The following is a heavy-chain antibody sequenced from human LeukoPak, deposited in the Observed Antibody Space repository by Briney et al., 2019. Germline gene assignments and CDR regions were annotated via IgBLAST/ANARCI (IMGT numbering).Heavy chain of an antibody. CDR2: ISSSSSYI. CDR1: GFTFSGHA. D-gene: IGHD3-22*01. CDR3: ARVDGYDSSGYPI. Sequence: GGSLRLSCAASGFTFSGHAMGWVRQAPGKGLEWVSSISSSSSYIYYADSVKGRFTISRDNAKNSLYLQMNSLRAEDTAVYYCARVDGYDSSGYPIWGQGTMVTVSS. V-gene: IGHV3-21*01. J-gene: IGHJ3*02.